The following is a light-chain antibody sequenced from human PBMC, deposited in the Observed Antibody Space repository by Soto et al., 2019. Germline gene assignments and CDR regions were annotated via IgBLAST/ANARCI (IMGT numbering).Light chain of an antibody. V-gene: IGKV2-28*01. Sequence: DIVMTQSPFSLPVTPGEPASISCRSSQSLLNSKGYNYLDWYLQKPGQSPQLLIYMASTLASGVPDRFSGSGSGTDFTLKISRVEAEDVGVYYCMQALRTPFTFGQGTRLEIK. J-gene: IGKJ5*01. CDR2: MAS. CDR1: QSLLNSKGYNY. CDR3: MQALRTPFT.